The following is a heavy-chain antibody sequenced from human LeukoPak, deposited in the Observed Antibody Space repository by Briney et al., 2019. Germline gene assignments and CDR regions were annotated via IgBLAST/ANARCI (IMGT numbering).Heavy chain of an antibody. V-gene: IGHV4-31*03. CDR3: ARAAYQLPTPWFDP. CDR2: IYYSGST. CDR1: GGSISSGGYY. J-gene: IGHJ5*02. Sequence: PSQTLSLTCTVSGGSISSGGYYWSWIRQHPGKGLEWIGYIYYSGSTYYNPSLKSRVTISVDTSKNQFSLKLSSVTAADTAVCYCARAAYQLPTPWFDPWGQGTLVTVSS. D-gene: IGHD2-2*01.